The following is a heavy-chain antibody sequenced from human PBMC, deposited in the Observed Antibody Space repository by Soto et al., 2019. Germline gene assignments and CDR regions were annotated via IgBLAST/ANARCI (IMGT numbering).Heavy chain of an antibody. V-gene: IGHV3-23*01. CDR3: AGPGYSSQDY. CDR1: GFTFSRFA. J-gene: IGHJ4*02. Sequence: GGSLRLSCAASGFTFSRFALSWVRQAPGKGLEWVSAISGSGDGTDYADSVKGRFTISRDNSKNTLSLQMNSLRAEDTAVYYCAGPGYSSQDYWGQGALVTVSS. CDR2: ISGSGDGT. D-gene: IGHD5-18*01.